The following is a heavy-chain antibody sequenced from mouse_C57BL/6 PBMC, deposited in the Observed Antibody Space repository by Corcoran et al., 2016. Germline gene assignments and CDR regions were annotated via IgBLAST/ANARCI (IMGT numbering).Heavy chain of an antibody. D-gene: IGHD1-1*01. CDR1: GYSITSGYY. CDR3: ARYYYGSRKGWYFDV. J-gene: IGHJ1*03. CDR2: ISYDGSN. V-gene: IGHV3-6*01. Sequence: DVQLQESGPGLVKPSQSLSLTCSVTGYSITSGYYWNWIRQFPGNKLEWMGYISYDGSNNYNPSLKNRISITRDTSKNQFFLKLNSVTTEDTATYYCARYYYGSRKGWYFDVWGTGTTVTVSS.